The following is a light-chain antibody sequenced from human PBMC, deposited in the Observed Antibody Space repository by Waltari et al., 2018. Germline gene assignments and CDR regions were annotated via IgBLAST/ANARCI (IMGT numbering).Light chain of an antibody. CDR3: QQHYTYSWT. CDR2: KAS. CDR1: HSISNW. J-gene: IGKJ1*01. V-gene: IGKV1-5*03. Sequence: DIQMTQSPTALSASVGDRVSITCRASHSISNWLAWYQHKPGKAPKLLIYKASTLESGVPSRFSGSESETEFTLTISSLQPDDSATYYCQQHYTYSWTFGQGTKVEIK.